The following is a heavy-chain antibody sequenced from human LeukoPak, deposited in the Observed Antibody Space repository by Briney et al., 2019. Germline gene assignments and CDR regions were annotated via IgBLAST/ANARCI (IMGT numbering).Heavy chain of an antibody. CDR3: ARSVAVAAWFDP. CDR1: GGSISSHY. J-gene: IGHJ5*02. D-gene: IGHD6-19*01. V-gene: IGHV4-59*11. Sequence: SETLSLTCTVSGGSISSHYWSWIRQPPGKGLEWIGYIYYSGSTNYNPSLKSRVTISVDTSKNQFSLKLSSVTAADTAVYYCARSVAVAAWFDPWGQGTLVTVSS. CDR2: IYYSGST.